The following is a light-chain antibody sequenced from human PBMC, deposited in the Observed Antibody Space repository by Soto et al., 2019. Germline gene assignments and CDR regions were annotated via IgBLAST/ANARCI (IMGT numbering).Light chain of an antibody. V-gene: IGKV3-20*01. CDR3: QQYGSSPRT. CDR2: GAF. Sequence: EIVLTQSPGTLSLSPGERATFSCRASQSVSSNYLAWYQQKPGQAPRLLIYGAFKRATGIPDRFSGTGSGTDFTRTISRMEPEDVAVYCCQQYGSSPRTFGQGTKVELK. J-gene: IGKJ1*01. CDR1: QSVSSNY.